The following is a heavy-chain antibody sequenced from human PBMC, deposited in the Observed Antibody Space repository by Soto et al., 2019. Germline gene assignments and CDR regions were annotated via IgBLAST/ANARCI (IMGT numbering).Heavy chain of an antibody. D-gene: IGHD1-26*01. J-gene: IGHJ4*02. CDR1: GFTFSSYD. CDR3: ARSMGATPKAFDY. CDR2: IGTAGDT. V-gene: IGHV3-13*01. Sequence: EVQLVESGGGLVQPGGSLRLSCAASGFTFSSYDMHWVRQATGKGLEWVSAIGTAGDTYYPGSVKGRFTISRENAKNSLYLQMNSLRAEDTAVYYCARSMGATPKAFDYCGQGTLVTVSS.